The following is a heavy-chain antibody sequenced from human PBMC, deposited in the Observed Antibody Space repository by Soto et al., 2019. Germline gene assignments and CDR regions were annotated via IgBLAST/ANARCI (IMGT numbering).Heavy chain of an antibody. V-gene: IGHV3-33*01. Sequence: GGSLRLSCAASGFTFSSYGMHWVRQAPGKGLEWVAVIWYDGSNKYYADSVKGRFTISRDNSKKHFSLKMRSVTAADTAVYYCARGISKYSSWYEPHTWFDAWGQGALVTVSS. CDR1: GFTFSSYG. CDR3: ARGISKYSSWYEPHTWFDA. J-gene: IGHJ5*02. D-gene: IGHD6-13*01. CDR2: IWYDGSNK.